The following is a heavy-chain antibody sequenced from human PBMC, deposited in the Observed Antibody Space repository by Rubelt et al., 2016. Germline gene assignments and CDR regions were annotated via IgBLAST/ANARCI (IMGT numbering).Heavy chain of an antibody. V-gene: IGHV1-46*01. CDR3: ARARDTAMVRNDAFDI. CDR2: INPSGGST. Sequence: GASVKVSCKASGYTFTSYYMHWVRQAPGQGLEWMGIINPSGGSTSYAQKFQGRVTMTRDTSTSTVYMELSSLRSEDTAVYYCARARDTAMVRNDAFDIWGQGTMVTVSS. CDR1: GYTFTSYY. J-gene: IGHJ3*02. D-gene: IGHD5-18*01.